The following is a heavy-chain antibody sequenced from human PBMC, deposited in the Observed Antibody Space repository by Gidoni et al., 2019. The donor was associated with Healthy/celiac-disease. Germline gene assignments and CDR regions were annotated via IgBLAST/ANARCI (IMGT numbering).Heavy chain of an antibody. D-gene: IGHD3-3*01. V-gene: IGHV4-61*02. CDR1: GGSISSGSYY. J-gene: IGHJ3*02. CDR2: IYTSGST. Sequence: QVQLQESGPGLVKPSQTLSLTCTVSGGSISSGSYYWSWIRQPAGKGLEWIGRIYTSGSTNYNPSLKSRVTISVDTSKNQCSLKLSSVTAADTAVYYCARGGVGTIFGVVRSRGAFDIWGQGTMVTVSS. CDR3: ARGGVGTIFGVVRSRGAFDI.